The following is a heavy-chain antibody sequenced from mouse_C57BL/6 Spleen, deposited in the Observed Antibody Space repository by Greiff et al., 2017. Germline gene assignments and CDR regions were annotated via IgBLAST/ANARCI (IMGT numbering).Heavy chain of an antibody. V-gene: IGHV14-4*01. J-gene: IGHJ2*01. CDR3: TANYGNDEVYFDY. D-gene: IGHD2-2*01. CDR2: IDPENGDT. Sequence: VQLQQSGAELVRPGASVKLSCTASGFNIKDDYMHWVKQRPEQGLEWIGWIDPENGDTEYASKFQGKATITANPSSNTAYLQLSSLTSEDTAVYYCTANYGNDEVYFDYWGQGTTLTVSS. CDR1: GFNIKDDY.